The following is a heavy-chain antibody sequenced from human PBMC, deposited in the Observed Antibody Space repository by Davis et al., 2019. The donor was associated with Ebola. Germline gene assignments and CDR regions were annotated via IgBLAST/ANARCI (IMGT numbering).Heavy chain of an antibody. CDR2: IIPMFGTP. CDR1: GYTFTSYD. V-gene: IGHV1-69*13. D-gene: IGHD6-13*01. CDR3: ARGLGTSASSSWYF. Sequence: SVKVSCKASGYTFTSYDISWVRQAPGQGLEWMGGIIPMFGTPNYAQKFQGRVTISADYPTTTAYMELRRLRSADTAVYYCARGLGTSASSSWYFWGRGTLVTVSA. J-gene: IGHJ4*02.